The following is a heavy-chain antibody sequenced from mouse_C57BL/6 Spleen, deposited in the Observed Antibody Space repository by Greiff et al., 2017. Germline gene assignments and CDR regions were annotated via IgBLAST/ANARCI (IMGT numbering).Heavy chain of an antibody. CDR2: ISYDGSN. V-gene: IGHV3-6*01. D-gene: IGHD2-2*01. CDR3: AREGYDGAMDY. J-gene: IGHJ4*01. Sequence: VQLQQSGPGLVKPSQSLSLTCSVTGYSITSGYYWNWIRQFPGNKLEWMGYISYDGSNNYNPSLKNRISITRDTSKNQFFLKLNSVTTEDTATYYCAREGYDGAMDYWGQGTSVTVSS. CDR1: GYSITSGYY.